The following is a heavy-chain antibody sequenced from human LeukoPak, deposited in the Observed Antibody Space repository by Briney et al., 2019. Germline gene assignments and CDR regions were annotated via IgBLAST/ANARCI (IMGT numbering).Heavy chain of an antibody. J-gene: IGHJ5*02. CDR2: MNHNSCNT. D-gene: IGHD5-18*01. CDR3: ARGFTAYNWFDP. V-gene: IGHV1-8*02. Sequence: ASVKVSCKASGYTFTGYYMHWVRQAPGQGLEWMGWMNHNSCNTGYAQKFQGRVTMTRNTSISTAYMELSSLRSEDTAVYYCARGFTAYNWFDPWGQGTLVTVSS. CDR1: GYTFTGYY.